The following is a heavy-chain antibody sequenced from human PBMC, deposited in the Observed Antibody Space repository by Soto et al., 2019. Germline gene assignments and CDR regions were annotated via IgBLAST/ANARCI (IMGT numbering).Heavy chain of an antibody. CDR2: IRDGETNK. Sequence: GGSLRLSCVASGFTFSPYGMNWIRQAPGKGLEWLANIRDGETNKDDADSVKGRFTISRDNAKNSLYLQMNSLRADDTAVYYCARSMKTGKNFDYWGQGTLVTVS. D-gene: IGHD7-27*01. V-gene: IGHV3-33*01. CDR1: GFTFSPYG. CDR3: ARSMKTGKNFDY. J-gene: IGHJ4*02.